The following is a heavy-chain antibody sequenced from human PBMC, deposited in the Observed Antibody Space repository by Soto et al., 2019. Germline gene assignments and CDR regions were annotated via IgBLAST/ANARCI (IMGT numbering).Heavy chain of an antibody. CDR3: ASIAAAGGPLNWFDP. V-gene: IGHV4-4*02. Sequence: PSETLSLTCAVSGGSISSSNWWSWVRQPPGKGLEWIGEIYHSGSTNYNPSLKSRVTISVDKSKNQFSLKLSSVTAADTAVYYCASIAAAGGPLNWFDPWGQGTLVTVSS. J-gene: IGHJ5*02. CDR1: GGSISSSNW. D-gene: IGHD6-13*01. CDR2: IYHSGST.